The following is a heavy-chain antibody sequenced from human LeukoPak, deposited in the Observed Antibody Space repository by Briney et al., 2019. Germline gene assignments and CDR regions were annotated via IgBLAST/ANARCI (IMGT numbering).Heavy chain of an antibody. Sequence: GGPLRLSCAASGITVSSNYMSWVRQAPGKGLEWVSVIYSGGSTYYADSEKGRFTISRDNSKNTLYLQMNSLRAEDTAVYYCAKDSSGGAFDIWGQGTMVTVSS. CDR2: IYSGGST. CDR1: GITVSSNY. CDR3: AKDSSGGAFDI. V-gene: IGHV3-53*01. J-gene: IGHJ3*02. D-gene: IGHD1-1*01.